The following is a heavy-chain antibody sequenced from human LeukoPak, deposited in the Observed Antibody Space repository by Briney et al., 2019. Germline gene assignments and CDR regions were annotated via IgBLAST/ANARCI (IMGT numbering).Heavy chain of an antibody. CDR1: GYTFASYG. V-gene: IGHV1-18*01. J-gene: IGHJ4*02. CDR3: ARGIAVAGTVGGY. Sequence: ASVKVSCKASGYTFASYGISWVRQAPGQGLEWMGWISAYNGNTNYAQKLQGRVTMTRNTSISTAYMELSSLRSEDTAVYYCARGIAVAGTVGGYWGQGTLVTVSS. CDR2: ISAYNGNT. D-gene: IGHD6-19*01.